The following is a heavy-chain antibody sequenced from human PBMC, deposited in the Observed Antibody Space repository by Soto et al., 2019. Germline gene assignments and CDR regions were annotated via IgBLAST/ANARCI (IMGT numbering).Heavy chain of an antibody. CDR3: AKPGIAAAGNWFDP. D-gene: IGHD6-13*01. CDR2: ISYDGSNK. CDR1: GFTFSSYG. J-gene: IGHJ5*02. V-gene: IGHV3-30*18. Sequence: GGSLRLSCAASGFTFSSYGMHWVRQAPGKGLEWVAVISYDGSNKYYADSVKGRFTISRDNSKNTLYLQMNSLRAEDTAVYSCAKPGIAAAGNWFDPWGQGTLVTVSS.